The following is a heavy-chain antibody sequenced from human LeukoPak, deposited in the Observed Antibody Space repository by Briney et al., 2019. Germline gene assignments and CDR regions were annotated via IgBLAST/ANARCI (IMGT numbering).Heavy chain of an antibody. D-gene: IGHD3-3*01. CDR2: ISSTSSYI. V-gene: IGHV3-21*01. J-gene: IGHJ4*02. CDR1: GFTFSSYS. Sequence: GGSLRLSCAASGFTFSSYSMNWVRQAPGKGLEWVSSISSTSSYIYYADSVKGRFTISRVNAKNSLYLQMNSLRAEDTAVYFCARGPYYDFWSGYMFDYWGQGTLVAVSS. CDR3: ARGPYYDFWSGYMFDY.